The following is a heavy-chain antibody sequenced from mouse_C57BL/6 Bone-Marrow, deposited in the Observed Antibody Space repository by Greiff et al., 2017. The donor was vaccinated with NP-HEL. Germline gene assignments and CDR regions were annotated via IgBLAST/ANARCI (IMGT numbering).Heavy chain of an antibody. CDR2: SRNKANDYTT. Sequence: EVKLMESGGGLVQSGRSLRLSCATSGFTFSDFYMEWVRQAPGKGLEWIAASRNKANDYTTEYSASVKGRFIVSRDTSQSILYLQMNALRAEDTAIYYCARAPSYTLWYFDVWGTGTTVTVSS. CDR3: ARAPSYTLWYFDV. J-gene: IGHJ1*03. V-gene: IGHV7-1*01. CDR1: GFTFSDFY. D-gene: IGHD2-12*01.